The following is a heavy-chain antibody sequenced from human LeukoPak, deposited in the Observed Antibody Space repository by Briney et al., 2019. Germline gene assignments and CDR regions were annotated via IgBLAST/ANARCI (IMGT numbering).Heavy chain of an antibody. J-gene: IGHJ4*02. D-gene: IGHD5-18*01. V-gene: IGHV3-7*04. CDR1: GFTFSTYW. CDR2: IKPDGGEK. CDR3: AGITWIQLWHDFDY. Sequence: QPGGSLRLSCAASGFTFSTYWMTWFRQATGKGLEWVANIKPDGGEKYYVDSVRGRFTVSRDNAENSLYLQMNILRAEDTAVYYCAGITWIQLWHDFDYWGQGALVTVSS.